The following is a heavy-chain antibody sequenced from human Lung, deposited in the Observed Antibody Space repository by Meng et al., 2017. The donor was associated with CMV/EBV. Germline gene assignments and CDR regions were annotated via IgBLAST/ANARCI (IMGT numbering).Heavy chain of an antibody. D-gene: IGHD6-25*01. J-gene: IGHJ5*02. CDR3: ARDRAANSFDP. CDR2: IKEDGSDK. V-gene: IGHV3-7*01. Sequence: GEXXKISCAASGFTFINYWMSWVRQAPGKGLEWVANIKEDGSDKYYVDSVKGRLTISRDNAKNSLYLQMNSLRAEDTAVYYCARDRAANSFDPWGQGTVVTVSS. CDR1: GFTFINYW.